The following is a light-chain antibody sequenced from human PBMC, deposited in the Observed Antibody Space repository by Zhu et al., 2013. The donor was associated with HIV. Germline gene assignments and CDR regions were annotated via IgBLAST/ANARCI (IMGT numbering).Light chain of an antibody. Sequence: SYELTQSPSVSVAPGKTARITCGGDKIGTKSVHWYQQKPGQAPVLVVFYDSDWPSGIPERFSGSNSGNTATLTISRVEAGDEADYYCQVWDSSSDHVVFGGGTKLTVL. CDR3: QVWDSSSDHVV. V-gene: IGLV3-21*04. CDR1: KIGTKS. J-gene: IGLJ2*01. CDR2: YDS.